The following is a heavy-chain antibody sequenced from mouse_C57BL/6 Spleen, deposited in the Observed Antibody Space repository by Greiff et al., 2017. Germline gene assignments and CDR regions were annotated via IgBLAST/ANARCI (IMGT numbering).Heavy chain of an antibody. CDR1: GFSLTSYG. Sequence: QVQLKESGPGLVQPSQSLSITCTVSGFSLTSYGVHWVRQSPGKGLEWLGVIWSGGSTDYNAALISRLSISKDNSKSQVFFKMNSLQADDTAIYYCARGPYGNSWDYWGQGTSVTVSS. V-gene: IGHV2-2*01. CDR2: IWSGGST. D-gene: IGHD2-1*01. CDR3: ARGPYGNSWDY. J-gene: IGHJ4*01.